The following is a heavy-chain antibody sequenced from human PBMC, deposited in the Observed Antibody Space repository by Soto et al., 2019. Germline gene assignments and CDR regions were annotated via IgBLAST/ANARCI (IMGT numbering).Heavy chain of an antibody. V-gene: IGHV1-2*04. CDR2: INPNSGGT. CDR3: ARDREQPCLPHYTYYYYGMDV. Sequence: ASVKVSCKASGYTFTGYYMHWVRQAPGQGLEWMGWINPNSGGTNYAQKFQGWVTMTRDTSISTAYMELSRLRSDDTAVYYCARDREQPCLPHYTYYYYGMDVWGQGTTVTVSS. CDR1: GYTFTGYY. J-gene: IGHJ6*02. D-gene: IGHD3-3*01.